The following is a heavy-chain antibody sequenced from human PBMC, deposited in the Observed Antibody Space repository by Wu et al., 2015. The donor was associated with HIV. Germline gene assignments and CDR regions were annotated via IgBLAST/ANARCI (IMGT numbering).Heavy chain of an antibody. CDR1: GGSISSGDYY. J-gene: IGHJ3*02. Sequence: QVQLQESGPGLVKPSQTLSLTCAVSGGSISSGDYYWSWIRQPPGKGLEWIGHIYYSGSTYYNPSLKSRVTISLDTSKNQFSLKLSSVTAADTAVYYCARDVYCSSTSCYRGSFDIVGQGTMVTVSS. CDR3: ARDVYCSSTSCYRGSFDI. CDR2: IYYSGST. V-gene: IGHV4-30-4*08. D-gene: IGHD2-2*02.